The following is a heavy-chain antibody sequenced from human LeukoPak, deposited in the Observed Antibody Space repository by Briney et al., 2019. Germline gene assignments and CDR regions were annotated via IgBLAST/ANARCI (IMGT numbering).Heavy chain of an antibody. CDR2: IETDATRT. V-gene: IGHV3-74*01. CDR3: TRDQVGTMPLDY. D-gene: IGHD1-26*01. J-gene: IGHJ4*02. CDR1: GFTFSLHR. Sequence: GGSLRLSCAASGFTFSLHRIHWVRQVPGKGLEWISWIETDATRTGYVASVRGRFTVSRDNAENTVYLEMNSLRAEDTAVYYCTRDQVGTMPLDYWGQGTLVTVSS.